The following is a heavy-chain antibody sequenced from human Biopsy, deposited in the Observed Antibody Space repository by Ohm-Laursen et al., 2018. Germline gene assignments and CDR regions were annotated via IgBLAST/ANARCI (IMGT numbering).Heavy chain of an antibody. D-gene: IGHD1/OR15-1a*01. CDR3: ARGGGYNWNNGWFDP. CDR1: GGTFSSSA. Sequence: SVKVFCKAYGGTFSSSAITWVRQAPGQGLEWMGGIIGIFRTAHYAQKFQGRVTITADEFMSTAYMELSSLRSEDTAVYYCARGGGYNWNNGWFDPWGQGTLVTVSS. V-gene: IGHV1-69*13. CDR2: IIGIFRTA. J-gene: IGHJ5*02.